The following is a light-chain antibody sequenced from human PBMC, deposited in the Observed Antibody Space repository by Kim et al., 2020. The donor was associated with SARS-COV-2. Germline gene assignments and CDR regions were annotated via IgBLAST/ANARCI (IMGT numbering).Light chain of an antibody. CDR2: NDN. CDR3: SAWDDALNVDWV. V-gene: IGLV1-44*01. CDR1: SSNIGSNT. J-gene: IGLJ3*02. Sequence: QSVLTQPPSASGTPAQRVTISCSGSSSNIGSNTVTWYKQLPGAAPKLLIYNDNHRPSGVPDRFSGSKSGTSASLAISGLQSDDEADYYCSAWDDALNVDWVFGGGTQLTVL.